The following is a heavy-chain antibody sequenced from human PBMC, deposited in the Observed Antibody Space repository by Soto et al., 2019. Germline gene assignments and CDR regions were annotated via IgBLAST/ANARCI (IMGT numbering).Heavy chain of an antibody. Sequence: ASVNVSCKASGYTFTSYAMHWVRQAPGQRLEWMGWINAGNGNTKYSQKFQGRVTITRDTSASTAYMELSSLRSEDTAVYYCARMDYYDSSGYSYYFDYWGQGTLVTVSS. CDR3: ARMDYYDSSGYSYYFDY. J-gene: IGHJ4*02. D-gene: IGHD3-22*01. CDR2: INAGNGNT. V-gene: IGHV1-3*01. CDR1: GYTFTSYA.